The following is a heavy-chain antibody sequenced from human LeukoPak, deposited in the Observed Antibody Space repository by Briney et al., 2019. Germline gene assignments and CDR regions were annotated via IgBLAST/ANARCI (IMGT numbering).Heavy chain of an antibody. D-gene: IGHD5-18*01. J-gene: IGHJ4*02. CDR1: GFTFSDYG. CDR3: AKEWTDEIQLWFFDY. Sequence: GRSLRLSCAASGFTFSDYGMHWVRQAPGKGLEWVAVVSNDGSNKYYSDSVKGRFTISRDNSKNTVYLQVNSLRAEDTAVYYCAKEWTDEIQLWFFDYWGQGTLVTVSS. CDR2: VSNDGSNK. V-gene: IGHV3-30*18.